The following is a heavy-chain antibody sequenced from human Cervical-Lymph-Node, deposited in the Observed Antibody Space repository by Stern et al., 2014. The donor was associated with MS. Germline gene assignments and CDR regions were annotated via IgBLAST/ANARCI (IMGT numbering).Heavy chain of an antibody. V-gene: IGHV4-39*01. CDR2: VYYAGPP. D-gene: IGHD1-26*01. CDR3: ARRLKWELSYFDS. Sequence: QVQLQESGPGLVKPSETLSLTCTVSGGSVSSNTDYWGWIRQSPGRGLEWIGNVYYAGPPYYNPSLKSRVGISLAPPKNHFPRRLNSVTAADTAVYYCARRLKWELSYFDSWGQGTLVIVS. J-gene: IGHJ4*02. CDR1: GGSVSSNTDY.